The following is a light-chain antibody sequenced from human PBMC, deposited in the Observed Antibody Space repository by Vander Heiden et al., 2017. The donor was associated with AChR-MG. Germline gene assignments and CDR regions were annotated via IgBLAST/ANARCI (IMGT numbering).Light chain of an antibody. CDR3: LQYNHPAT. J-gene: IGKJ1*01. V-gene: IGKV3D-15*01. CDR2: AAS. CDR1: QSVSSN. Sequence: IVMTQSPATLAVSPEERATLSCRASQSVSSNLAWYQQRPGQAPRLIIYAASTRATGIPARSSASGSGTEFILTISRLQSEDCALYFCLQYNHPATFGQGTKVQIK.